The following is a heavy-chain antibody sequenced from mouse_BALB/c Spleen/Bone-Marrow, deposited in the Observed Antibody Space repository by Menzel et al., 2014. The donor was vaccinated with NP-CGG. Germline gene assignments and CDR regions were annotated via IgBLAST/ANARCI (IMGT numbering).Heavy chain of an antibody. CDR3: AGDYDYAMDY. CDR1: GFTFSDYY. CDR2: ISDGGSYT. Sequence: EVHLVESGGGLVKPGGSLKLSCAASGFTFSDYYMYWVRRTPEKRLEWVATISDGGSYTYYPDSVKGRFTISRDNAKNNLYLQMSSLKSEDTAMYYCAGDYDYAMDYWGQGTSVTVSS. V-gene: IGHV5-4*02. J-gene: IGHJ4*01. D-gene: IGHD2-12*01.